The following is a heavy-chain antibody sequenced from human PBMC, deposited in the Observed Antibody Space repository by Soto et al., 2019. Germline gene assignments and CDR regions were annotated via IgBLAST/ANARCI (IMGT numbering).Heavy chain of an antibody. V-gene: IGHV3-21*04. CDR3: ARGPYGGSYCREFDH. CDR2: LFISSSYI. CDR1: GFSFSSYG. Sequence: EVQLVESGGGLVKPGGSLRLSCAASGFSFSSYGMNWVRQAPGKGLEWVSALFISSSYIYYADSVKGRFTISRDNAKQSLYLTMNSPRADDTAVYYRARGPYGGSYCREFDHWGPGTLVTVSS. J-gene: IGHJ4*02. D-gene: IGHD1-26*01.